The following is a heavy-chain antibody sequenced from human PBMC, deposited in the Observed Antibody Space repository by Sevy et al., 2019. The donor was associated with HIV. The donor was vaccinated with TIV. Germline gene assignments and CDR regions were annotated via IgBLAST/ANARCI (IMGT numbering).Heavy chain of an antibody. CDR2: ISSSGSTI. J-gene: IGHJ6*02. CDR1: GFTFSSYE. Sequence: GGSLRLSCAASGFTFSSYEMNGVRQAPGKGLEWVSYISSSGSTIYYADSVKGRFTISRDNAKNSLYLQMNSLRAEDTAVYYCALPVYGMDVWGQGTTVTVSS. V-gene: IGHV3-48*03. CDR3: ALPVYGMDV.